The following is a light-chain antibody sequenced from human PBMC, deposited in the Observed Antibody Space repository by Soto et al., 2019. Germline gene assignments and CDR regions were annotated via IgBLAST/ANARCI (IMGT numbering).Light chain of an antibody. CDR1: QSVSSK. Sequence: ETVMTQSPATLSVSPGERAXXXXXASQSVSSKLAWYQQKPGQAPRLLIYGASTRATGIPARFSGSGSGTEFTLTISSLQSEDFAVYYCQQYNNWPPITFGQGTRLENK. CDR2: GAS. J-gene: IGKJ5*01. CDR3: QQYNNWPPIT. V-gene: IGKV3D-15*01.